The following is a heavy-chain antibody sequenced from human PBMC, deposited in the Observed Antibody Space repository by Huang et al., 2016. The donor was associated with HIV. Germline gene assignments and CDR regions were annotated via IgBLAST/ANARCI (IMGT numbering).Heavy chain of an antibody. D-gene: IGHD4-4*01. CDR1: GGPFRSYS. J-gene: IGHJ4*02. Sequence: QVQLLQSGAEVKKPGSSVKVSCKASGGPFRSYSIAWVRQAPGQGLEWMASRIPGVDSPKYEQKVQGRVRVTADESTSTVYMELRDLRPDDTAVYFCARGSLEYSVSSSLDYWGQGTHVTVSS. CDR3: ARGSLEYSVSSSLDY. V-gene: IGHV1-69*11. CDR2: RIPGVDSP.